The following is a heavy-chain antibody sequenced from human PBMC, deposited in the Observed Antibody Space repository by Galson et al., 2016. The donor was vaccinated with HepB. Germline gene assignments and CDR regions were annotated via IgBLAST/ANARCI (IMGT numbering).Heavy chain of an antibody. Sequence: SVKVSCKASGDTFRTYSITWVRQAPGQGLEWMGWTNDILGHTFYAQKFRGRVTMTTDTSTDTASMELRSLTSDDTAVYFCAIVGGSGSYYKDGDFDYWGQGTLVTVSS. CDR1: GDTFRTYS. CDR2: TNDILGHT. D-gene: IGHD3-10*01. V-gene: IGHV1-18*04. CDR3: AIVGGSGSYYKDGDFDY. J-gene: IGHJ4*02.